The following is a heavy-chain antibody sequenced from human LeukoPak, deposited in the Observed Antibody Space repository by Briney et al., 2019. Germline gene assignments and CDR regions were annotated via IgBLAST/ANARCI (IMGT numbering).Heavy chain of an antibody. V-gene: IGHV3-33*01. CDR1: GFTFSSYG. CDR3: ARDPHFRISGGFSFDI. CDR2: IWYDGSNK. Sequence: TGGSLRLSCAASGFTFSSYGMHWVRQAPGKGLEWAAVIWYDGSNKYYADSVKGRFTISRDNSKNTLYLQMNSLRAEDTAVYYCARDPHFRISGGFSFDIWGQGTMVTVSS. D-gene: IGHD1-14*01. J-gene: IGHJ3*02.